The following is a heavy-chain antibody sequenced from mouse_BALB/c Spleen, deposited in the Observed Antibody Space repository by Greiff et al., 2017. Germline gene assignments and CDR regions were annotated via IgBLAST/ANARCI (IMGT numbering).Heavy chain of an antibody. Sequence: VKLVESGGGLVQPGGSRKLSCAASGFTFSSFGMHWVRQAPEKGLEWVAYISSGSSTIYYADTVKGRFTISRDNPKNTLFLQMTSLRSEDTAMYYCARGYCNDESAMDYWGQGTSVTVSS. D-gene: IGHD2-10*02. CDR3: ARGYCNDESAMDY. CDR1: GFTFSSFG. V-gene: IGHV5-17*02. J-gene: IGHJ4*01. CDR2: ISSGSSTI.